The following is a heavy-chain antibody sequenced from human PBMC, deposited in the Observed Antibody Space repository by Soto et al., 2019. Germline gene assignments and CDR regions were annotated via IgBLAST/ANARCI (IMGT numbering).Heavy chain of an antibody. V-gene: IGHV3-23*01. CDR3: AKGAQRVKFWSGFAHPDRNYYYYGMDV. D-gene: IGHD3-3*01. CDR1: GFTFSSYA. Sequence: HPGGSLRLSCAASGFTFSSYAMSWVRQAPGKGLEWVSAISGSGGSTYYADSVKGRFTISRDNSKNTLYLQMNSLRAEDTAVYYCAKGAQRVKFWSGFAHPDRNYYYYGMDVWGQGTTVTVSS. J-gene: IGHJ6*02. CDR2: ISGSGGST.